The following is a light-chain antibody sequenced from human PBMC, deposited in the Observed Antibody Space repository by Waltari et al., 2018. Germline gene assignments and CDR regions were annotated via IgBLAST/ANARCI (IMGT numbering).Light chain of an antibody. CDR3: QQYYTYSLWA. CDR2: HAY. Sequence: DIQMTQSPSTLSASVGDRVTFTCRAGESIGTSLAWYQQNSGQAPKLLIYHAYTWEGGVPSRFSGSGSGTDFTLTISSLRPDDFATYFCQQYYTYSLWAFGQGTKMETK. V-gene: IGKV1-5*01. CDR1: ESIGTS. J-gene: IGKJ1*01.